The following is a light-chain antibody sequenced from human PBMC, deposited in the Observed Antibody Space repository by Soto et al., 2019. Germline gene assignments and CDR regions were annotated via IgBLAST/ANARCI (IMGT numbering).Light chain of an antibody. CDR1: SSNIGAGYD. CDR3: QSYDSSLSGYYV. CDR2: GNS. J-gene: IGLJ1*01. V-gene: IGLV1-40*01. Sequence: QSVLTQPPSGSGAPGQRVTISCTGSSSNIGAGYDVHWYQQLPGTAPKLLIYGNSNRPSGVPDRFSCSKSGTSASLAITGLQAEDEADYYCQSYDSSLSGYYVFGTGTKLTVL.